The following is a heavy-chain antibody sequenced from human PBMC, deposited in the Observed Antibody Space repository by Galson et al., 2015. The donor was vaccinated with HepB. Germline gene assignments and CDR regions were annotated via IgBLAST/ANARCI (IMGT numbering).Heavy chain of an antibody. CDR2: ISSNGGST. CDR1: GFTFSSYA. J-gene: IGHJ4*02. D-gene: IGHD3-22*01. Sequence: SLRLSCAASGFTFSSYAMHWVRQAPGKGLEYVSAISSNGGSTYYADSVKGRFTISRDNSKNTLYLQMSSLRAEDTAVYYCVKGVDYYDRGPALVYWGQGTLVTVSS. V-gene: IGHV3-64D*06. CDR3: VKGVDYYDRGPALVY.